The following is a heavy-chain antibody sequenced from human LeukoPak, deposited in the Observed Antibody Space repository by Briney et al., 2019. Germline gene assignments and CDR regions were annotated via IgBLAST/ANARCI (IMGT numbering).Heavy chain of an antibody. CDR1: GFTFSSHS. CDR2: ISSSSSYI. Sequence: DPGGSLRLSCAASGFTFSSHSMNWVRQAPGKGLEWVSSISSSSSYIYYADSVKGRFTISRDNAKNSLYLQMNSLRAEDTAVYYCARDVSSGYDYFDYWGQGTLVTVSS. J-gene: IGHJ4*02. CDR3: ARDVSSGYDYFDY. D-gene: IGHD5-12*01. V-gene: IGHV3-21*01.